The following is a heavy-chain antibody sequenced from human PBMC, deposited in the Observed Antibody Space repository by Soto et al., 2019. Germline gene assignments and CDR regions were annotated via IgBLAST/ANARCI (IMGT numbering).Heavy chain of an antibody. D-gene: IGHD3-10*01. V-gene: IGHV1-69*01. J-gene: IGHJ4*02. CDR3: ARVAAIMIRGEDY. CDR2: IIPIFGTP. Sequence: QVQLVQSGAEVKKPGSSVKVSCKASGGTFSRYAISWVRQAPGQGLEWMGGIIPIFGTPIYAQKFQGRVTITADDSTSTAYMELSSLRSEDTAVYYCARVAAIMIRGEDYWGQGTLVTVSS. CDR1: GGTFSRYA.